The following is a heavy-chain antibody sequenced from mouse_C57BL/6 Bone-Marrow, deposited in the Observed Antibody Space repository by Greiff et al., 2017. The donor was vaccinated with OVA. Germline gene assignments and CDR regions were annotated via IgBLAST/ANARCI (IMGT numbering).Heavy chain of an antibody. V-gene: IGHV1-42*01. CDR1: GYSFTGYY. CDR3: ASPWFAY. J-gene: IGHJ3*01. CDR2: INPSTGGT. Sequence: VQLQQSGPELVKPGASVKISCKASGYSFTGYYMNWLKQSPEKSLEWIGEINPSTGGTTYNQKFKAKATLTVDKSSSTAYMQLKSLTSEGSAVYYCASPWFAYWGQGTLVTVSA.